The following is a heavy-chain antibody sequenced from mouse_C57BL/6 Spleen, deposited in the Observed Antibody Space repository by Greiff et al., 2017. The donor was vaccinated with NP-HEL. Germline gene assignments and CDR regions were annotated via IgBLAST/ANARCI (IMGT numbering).Heavy chain of an antibody. Sequence: QVQLQQPGTELVKPGASVKLSCKASGYTFTSYWMHWVKQRPGQGLEWIGNINPSNGGTNYNEKFKSKATLTVDKSSSTAYMQLSSLTSEDSAVYYCARRSPITTVVATNWYFDVWGTGTTVTVSS. CDR1: GYTFTSYW. V-gene: IGHV1-53*01. CDR2: INPSNGGT. CDR3: ARRSPITTVVATNWYFDV. J-gene: IGHJ1*03. D-gene: IGHD1-1*01.